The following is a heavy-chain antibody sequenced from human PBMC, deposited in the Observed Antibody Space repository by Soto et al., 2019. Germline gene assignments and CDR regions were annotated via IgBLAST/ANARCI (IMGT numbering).Heavy chain of an antibody. J-gene: IGHJ4*02. CDR1: GFTFSDYA. D-gene: IGHD6-19*01. V-gene: IGHV3-30*18. Sequence: VQLVESGGGVVQPGRSLRLSCAASGFTFSDYAMHWVRQAPGKGLEWVAVVSHDGRNTHYADSVKGRFTISRDSSKNTVALERTSLRAEDTAVYYCAKGGRQWLVTSDFNCWGQGALVTVSS. CDR3: AKGGRQWLVTSDFNC. CDR2: VSHDGRNT.